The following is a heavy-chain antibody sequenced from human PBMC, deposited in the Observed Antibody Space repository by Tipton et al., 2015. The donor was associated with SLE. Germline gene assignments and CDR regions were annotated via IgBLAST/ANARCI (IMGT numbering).Heavy chain of an antibody. J-gene: IGHJ1*01. V-gene: IGHV1-2*02. CDR2: INPNTGDT. Sequence: QVQLVQSGADVKKPGASVKVSCKASGYTFTSYDINWVRQAPGQGLEWMGWINPNTGDTHYAQKFQGRVTMTRDTSITTAYMELSSLNFDDTAVYYCARDTPLSGDIWGQGTLVSVSS. CDR3: ARDTPLSGDI. D-gene: IGHD2-15*01. CDR1: GYTFTSYD.